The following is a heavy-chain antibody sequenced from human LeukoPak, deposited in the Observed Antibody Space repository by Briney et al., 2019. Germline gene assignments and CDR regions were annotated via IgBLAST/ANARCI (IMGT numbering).Heavy chain of an antibody. Sequence: SETLSLTCTVSVGSISSYYWSWIRQPAGKGLEWIGRIYTSGSTNYNPSLKSRVTISVDTSKNQFSLKLSSVTAADTAVYYCARENKYDFWSGWSAFDIWGQGTMVTVSS. J-gene: IGHJ3*02. V-gene: IGHV4-4*07. D-gene: IGHD3-3*01. CDR3: ARENKYDFWSGWSAFDI. CDR2: IYTSGST. CDR1: VGSISSYY.